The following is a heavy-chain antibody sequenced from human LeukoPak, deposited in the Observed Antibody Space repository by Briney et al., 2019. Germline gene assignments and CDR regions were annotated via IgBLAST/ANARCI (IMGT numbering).Heavy chain of an antibody. Sequence: GGSLRLSCAASGFTFSSYGMHWVRQAPGEGLEWVAVISYDGSNKYYADSVKGRFTISRDNSKNTLYLQMNSLRAEDTAVYYCAKVSLEWSYYYGMDVWGQGTTVTVSS. D-gene: IGHD3-3*01. CDR1: GFTFSSYG. CDR3: AKVSLEWSYYYGMDV. J-gene: IGHJ6*02. CDR2: ISYDGSNK. V-gene: IGHV3-30*18.